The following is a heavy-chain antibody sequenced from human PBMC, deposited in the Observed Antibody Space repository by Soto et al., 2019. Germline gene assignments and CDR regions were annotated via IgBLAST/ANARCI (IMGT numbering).Heavy chain of an antibody. D-gene: IGHD2-2*01. CDR3: GAYCSSTSCYRAKISRRPPWFDP. CDR2: ISSSGSTI. Sequence: GGSLRLSCAASGFTFSDYYMSWIRQAPGKGLEWVSYISSSGSTIYYADSVKGRFTISRDNAKNSLYLQMNSLRAEDTAVYYCGAYCSSTSCYRAKISRRPPWFDPWGQGTLVTVSS. V-gene: IGHV3-11*01. CDR1: GFTFSDYY. J-gene: IGHJ5*02.